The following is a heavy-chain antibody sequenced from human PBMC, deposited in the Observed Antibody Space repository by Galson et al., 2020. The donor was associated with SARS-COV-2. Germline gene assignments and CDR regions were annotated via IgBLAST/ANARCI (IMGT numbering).Heavy chain of an antibody. CDR2: FDPEDGET. J-gene: IGHJ5*02. CDR1: GYTLTELS. CDR3: ATASPMTTVISAWFDP. D-gene: IGHD4-4*01. V-gene: IGHV1-24*01. Sequence: ASVKVSCKVSGYTLTELSMHWVRQAPGKGLEWMGGFDPEDGETIYAQKFQGRVTMTEDTSTDTAYMELSSLRSEDTAVYYCATASPMTTVISAWFDPWGQGTLVTVSS.